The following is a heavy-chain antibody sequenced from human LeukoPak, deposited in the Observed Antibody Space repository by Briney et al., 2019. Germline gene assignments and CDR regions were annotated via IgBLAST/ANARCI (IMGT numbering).Heavy chain of an antibody. CDR1: GFTFSTYW. D-gene: IGHD1-26*01. J-gene: IGHJ4*02. V-gene: IGHV3-7*03. CDR2: IKQDGSDK. Sequence: GGSLRVSCAVSGFTFSTYWMSWVRQAPGKGLKWVANIKQDGSDKYYVESVKGRFTISRDNAKNSLYLQMNSLRAEDTAVYYCARWAGGHYDYWGQGTLVTVSS. CDR3: ARWAGGHYDY.